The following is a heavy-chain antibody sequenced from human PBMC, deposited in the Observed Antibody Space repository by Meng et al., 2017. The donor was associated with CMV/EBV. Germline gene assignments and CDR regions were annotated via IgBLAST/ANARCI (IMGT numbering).Heavy chain of an antibody. CDR2: IYYSWGT. J-gene: IGHJ4*02. Sequence: NANYYWAWIRQPPGKGLEWFGYIYYSWGTIYNPSLKSRVTMSVDTSKNQFSLKVNSVTTTDTAVYYCARGGITGSTSAWYAPNYFDFWGQGALVTVSS. D-gene: IGHD6-19*01. CDR1: NANYY. V-gene: IGHV4-61*01. CDR3: ARGGITGSTSAWYAPNYFDF.